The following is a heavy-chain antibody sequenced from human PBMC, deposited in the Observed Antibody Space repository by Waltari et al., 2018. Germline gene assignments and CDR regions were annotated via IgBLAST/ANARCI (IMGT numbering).Heavy chain of an antibody. D-gene: IGHD1-26*01. CDR2: MKPNRGDI. Sequence: QVQLVQSEAEVKKPGAAVKVSCKASGYRFTSYDISWVRQATGQGLEWVGWMKPNRGDIDFAQKFQGRVTMTTNTSISTAYMELSSLRVEDTAIYYCARAVGGAARGYYGMDVWGQGTTATVS. CDR1: GYRFTSYD. V-gene: IGHV1-8*01. CDR3: ARAVGGAARGYYGMDV. J-gene: IGHJ6*02.